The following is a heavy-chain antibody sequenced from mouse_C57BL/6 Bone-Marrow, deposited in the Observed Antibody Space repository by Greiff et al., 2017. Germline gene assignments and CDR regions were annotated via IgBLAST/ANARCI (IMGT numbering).Heavy chain of an antibody. D-gene: IGHD3-2*02. CDR2: IDPSDSYT. J-gene: IGHJ2*01. V-gene: IGHV1-69*01. CDR1: GYTFTSYW. Sequence: QVHVKQPGAELVMPGASVKLSCKASGYTFTSYWMHWVKQRPGQGLEWIGEIDPSDSYTNYNQKFKGKSTLTVDKSSSTAYMQLSSLTSEDSAVYYCARTSSGYDYWGQGTTLTVSS. CDR3: ARTSSGYDY.